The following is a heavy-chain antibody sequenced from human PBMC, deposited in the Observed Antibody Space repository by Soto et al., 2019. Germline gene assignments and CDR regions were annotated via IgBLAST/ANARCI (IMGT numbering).Heavy chain of an antibody. CDR3: ARAGREFCSGEPCYSGLYGMDV. CDR1: GGSFSGSDW. D-gene: IGHD2-15*01. CDR2: IYHGEST. Sequence: QVQLQESGPGLVKPSGTLSLTCAVSGGSFSGSDWWSWVRQPPGKGLEWIGQIYHGESTNYNPSPKSRATISVDKSKTHCSLKLTSVTAADTAVYYCARAGREFCSGEPCYSGLYGMDVWGQGTTVTVSS. V-gene: IGHV4-4*02. J-gene: IGHJ6*02.